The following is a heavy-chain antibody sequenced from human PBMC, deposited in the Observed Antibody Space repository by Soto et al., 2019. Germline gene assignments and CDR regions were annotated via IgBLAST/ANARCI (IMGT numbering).Heavy chain of an antibody. Sequence: QVQLQESGPGLVKPSQTLSLTCTVSGGSISSGGYYWSWIRQHPGKGLEWIGYIYYSGSTYYNPSLKSRVTISEATSTNQCSLKLSSVTTADTAVYYCARSQERLGGITIFGVADYYYYYYGMDVWGQGTTVTVSS. CDR1: GGSISSGGYY. V-gene: IGHV4-31*03. CDR3: ARSQERLGGITIFGVADYYYYYYGMDV. D-gene: IGHD3-3*01. CDR2: IYYSGST. J-gene: IGHJ6*02.